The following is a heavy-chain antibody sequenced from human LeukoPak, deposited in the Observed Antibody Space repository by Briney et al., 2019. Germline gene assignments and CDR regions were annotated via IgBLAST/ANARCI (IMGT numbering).Heavy chain of an antibody. Sequence: GGSLRLSCAASGFTFSSYWMSWVRQAPGKGLEWVANINQDGSEKYYVDSVKGRFTISRDNAKNSLYLQMNSLRAEDTAVYYCARGVRIVGGTYYFDYWGQGTLVTASS. J-gene: IGHJ4*02. CDR2: INQDGSEK. V-gene: IGHV3-7*01. D-gene: IGHD1-26*01. CDR1: GFTFSSYW. CDR3: ARGVRIVGGTYYFDY.